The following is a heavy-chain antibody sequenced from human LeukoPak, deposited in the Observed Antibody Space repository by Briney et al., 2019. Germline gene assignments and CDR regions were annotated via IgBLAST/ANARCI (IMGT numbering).Heavy chain of an antibody. J-gene: IGHJ4*02. Sequence: GGSLRLSCAASGFTFSNYWMHWVRQAPGKGLVWVSRINIYGGSTNYADSVKGRFTISRDNAKNTLYLQMNSLRAEDTAVYYCARVEYGDYEDYWGQGALVTVSS. CDR1: GFTFSNYW. V-gene: IGHV3-74*01. D-gene: IGHD4-17*01. CDR2: INIYGGST. CDR3: ARVEYGDYEDY.